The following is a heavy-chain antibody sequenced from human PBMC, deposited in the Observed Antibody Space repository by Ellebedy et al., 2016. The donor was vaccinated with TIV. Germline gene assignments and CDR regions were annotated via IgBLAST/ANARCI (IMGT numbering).Heavy chain of an antibody. V-gene: IGHV3-23*01. CDR2: FGVSGDTT. Sequence: PSETLSLTCAASGFTFSSSAMSWVRQAPGKGLEWVSGFGVSGDTTYYADSVKGRFTISRDNSRDTLYLQMNSLRADDTAIYYCAKGRSGTYIHHAFDYWGQGTLVTVSS. CDR1: GFTFSSSA. CDR3: AKGRSGTYIHHAFDY. J-gene: IGHJ4*02. D-gene: IGHD3-10*01.